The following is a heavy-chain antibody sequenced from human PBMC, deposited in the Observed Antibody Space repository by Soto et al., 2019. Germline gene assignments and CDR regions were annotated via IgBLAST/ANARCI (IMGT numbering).Heavy chain of an antibody. CDR2: IIPIFGTA. J-gene: IGHJ6*02. V-gene: IGHV1-69*13. Sequence: SVKVSCKASGCTFSSYAISWVRQAPGQGLEWMGWIIPIFGTANYAQKFQGRVTITADESTSTAYMELSSLRSEDTAVYYCARGYDYGDLEDYYYYGMDVWGQGTTVTVSS. D-gene: IGHD4-17*01. CDR1: GCTFSSYA. CDR3: ARGYDYGDLEDYYYYGMDV.